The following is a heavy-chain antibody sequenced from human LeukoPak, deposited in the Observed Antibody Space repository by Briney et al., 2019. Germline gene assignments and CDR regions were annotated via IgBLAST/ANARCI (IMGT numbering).Heavy chain of an antibody. CDR3: ARGNSKRYCTGGSCYWFDP. CDR2: MNPNSGNT. Sequence: ASVKVSCKASGYTFTSYDINWVRQATGQGFEWMGWMNPNSGNTGYVQTFQGRVTMTRNTSISIAYMELSSLRSEDTAVYYCARGNSKRYCTGGSCYWFDPWGQGTLVTVSS. CDR1: GYTFTSYD. J-gene: IGHJ5*02. D-gene: IGHD2-15*01. V-gene: IGHV1-8*01.